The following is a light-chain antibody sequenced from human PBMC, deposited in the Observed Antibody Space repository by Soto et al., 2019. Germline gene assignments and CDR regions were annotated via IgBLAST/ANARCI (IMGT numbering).Light chain of an antibody. CDR1: SSDVGGYNY. Sequence: QSVLTQPASVSGSPGQSITISCTGTSSDVGGYNYVSWYQQHPGKAPKLLISDVTNRPSGVSNRFSGSKSGNTASLAISGLQAEDEAEYYCSSYTTSTTFVFGPGTQLTVL. CDR2: DVT. J-gene: IGLJ7*01. CDR3: SSYTTSTTFV. V-gene: IGLV2-14*03.